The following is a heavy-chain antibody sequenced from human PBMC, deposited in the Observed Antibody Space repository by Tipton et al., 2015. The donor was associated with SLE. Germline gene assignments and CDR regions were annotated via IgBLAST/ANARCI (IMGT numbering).Heavy chain of an antibody. V-gene: IGHV3-48*04. D-gene: IGHD4-17*01. Sequence: GSLRLSCAASGFTFSSYAMSWVRQAPGKGLEWVSYISSSGNTIYHADSVKGRFTISRDNAKNSLYLQMNSLRAEDTAVYYCARESRNYGDYAGYWGQGTLVTVSS. CDR3: ARESRNYGDYAGY. CDR2: ISSSGNTI. CDR1: GFTFSSYA. J-gene: IGHJ4*02.